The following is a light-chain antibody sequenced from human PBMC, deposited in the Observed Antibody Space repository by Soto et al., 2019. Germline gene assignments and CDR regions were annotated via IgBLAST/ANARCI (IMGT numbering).Light chain of an antibody. CDR2: GAS. V-gene: IGKV3-20*01. CDR3: HQYGSSPWT. Sequence: EIVLTQSPGTLSLSPGEGATLSCRASQSGFSFYLAWFQQKPGQAPRLLIYGASTRATGIPDRFSGSGSGTDFTLTISRLEPEDFAVYYCHQYGSSPWTLGQGTKVEIK. CDR1: QSGFSFY. J-gene: IGKJ1*01.